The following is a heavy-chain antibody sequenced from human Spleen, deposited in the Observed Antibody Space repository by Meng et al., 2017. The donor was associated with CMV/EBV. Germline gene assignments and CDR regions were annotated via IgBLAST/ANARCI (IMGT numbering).Heavy chain of an antibody. V-gene: IGHV1-2*02. CDR3: ARGAPYCDSSGCFPPYYYFGL. CDR1: TGYY. Sequence: TGYYMHWGRQPPGQGLEWMGWINPNSGATGYARKFLGRVTLSSDASIDTAYMEVDNLRSDDTAIYFCARGAPYCDSSGCFPPYYYFGLWGRGTLVTVSS. CDR2: INPNSGAT. J-gene: IGHJ2*01. D-gene: IGHD3-22*01.